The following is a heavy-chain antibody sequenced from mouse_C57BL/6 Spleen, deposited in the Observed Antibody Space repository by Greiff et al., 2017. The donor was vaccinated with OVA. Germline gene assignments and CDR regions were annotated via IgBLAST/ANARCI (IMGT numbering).Heavy chain of an antibody. Sequence: VQLQQSGPELVKPGASVKISCKASGYAFSSSWMNWVKQRPGKGLEWIGRIYPGDGDTNYNGKFKGKATLTADNSSSTAYMQLSSLTSVDSAVYFCARSTDGSSYYAMDYWGQGTSVTVSS. D-gene: IGHD1-1*01. CDR3: ARSTDGSSYYAMDY. CDR1: GYAFSSSW. V-gene: IGHV1-82*01. J-gene: IGHJ4*01. CDR2: IYPGDGDT.